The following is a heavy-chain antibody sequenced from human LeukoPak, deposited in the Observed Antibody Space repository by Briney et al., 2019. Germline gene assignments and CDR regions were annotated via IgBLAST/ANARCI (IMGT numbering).Heavy chain of an antibody. CDR1: GFSVTLNY. CDR3: ARDPSGTTSDNYYTLPKGMDV. J-gene: IGHJ6*02. CDR2: TYSGGKT. Sequence: GGSLRLSCAASGFSVTLNYINWLRQAPGKGLEWVSVTYSGGKTYYADSLKDRFIVSRDTSKNTLYLQMNSLAVDDTARYYCARDPSGTTSDNYYTLPKGMDVWGQGTTVTV. D-gene: IGHD3-3*01. V-gene: IGHV3-66*01.